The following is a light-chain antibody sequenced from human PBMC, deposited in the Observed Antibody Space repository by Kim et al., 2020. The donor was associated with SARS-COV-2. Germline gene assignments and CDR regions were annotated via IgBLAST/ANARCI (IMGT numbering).Light chain of an antibody. CDR2: DAS. J-gene: IGKJ5*01. V-gene: IGKV3-11*01. CDR1: QSVGDF. CDR3: QRSSWPIT. Sequence: EIVLTQSPATLSLSPGEGATLSCRASQSVGDFLAWYQQRPGQAPRLLIYDASRRATGIPTRFSGSGSGTDFTLTVSTLEPEDFALYYFQRSSWPITFGQGTRLEIK.